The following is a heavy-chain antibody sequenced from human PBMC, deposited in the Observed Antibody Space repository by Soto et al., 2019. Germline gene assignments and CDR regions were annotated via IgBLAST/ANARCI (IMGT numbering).Heavy chain of an antibody. D-gene: IGHD3-10*01. J-gene: IGHJ3*02. Sequence: PSETLSLTCAVYCGSFSGYYWSWIRQPPGKGLEWIGEIYHSGSTNYNPSLKSRVTISVDTSKNQFSLKLSSVTAADTAVYYCARVWGGAFDIWGQGTMVTVSS. CDR1: CGSFSGYY. V-gene: IGHV4-34*01. CDR3: ARVWGGAFDI. CDR2: IYHSGST.